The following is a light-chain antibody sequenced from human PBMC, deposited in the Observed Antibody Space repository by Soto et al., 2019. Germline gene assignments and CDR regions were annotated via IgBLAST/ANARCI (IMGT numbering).Light chain of an antibody. J-gene: IGLJ2*01. V-gene: IGLV1-40*01. CDR1: SSNIGAGYD. CDR3: QSNDSSLSGVV. CDR2: GNS. Sequence: QSVLTQPPSVSGAPGQRVTISCTGSSSNIGAGYDVHWYRQLPGTAPKLLIYGNSNRPSGVPDRFSGSKSGTSASLAITGLQAKDEADYYCQSNDSSLSGVVFGGGTKVTVL.